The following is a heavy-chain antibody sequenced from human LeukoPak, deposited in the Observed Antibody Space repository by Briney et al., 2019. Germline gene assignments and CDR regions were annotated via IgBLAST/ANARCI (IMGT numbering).Heavy chain of an antibody. J-gene: IGHJ4*02. CDR1: GGSIRSSYYY. D-gene: IGHD3-16*01. CDR2: IDYRERT. CDR3: ASYVSRTMRDS. Sequence: SETLSLTCTVSGGSIRSSYYYWGWIRQPPGKGLEWIGSIDYRERTTYNPSLKSRVTISADTSRNQFSLKLSSVTARDTAVYYCASYVSRTMRDSWGQGTLVSVSS. V-gene: IGHV4-39*01.